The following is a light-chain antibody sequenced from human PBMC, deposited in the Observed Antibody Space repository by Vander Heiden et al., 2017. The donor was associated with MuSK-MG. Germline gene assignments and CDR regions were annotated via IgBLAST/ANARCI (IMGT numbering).Light chain of an antibody. CDR1: SSNIGSNF. CDR3: AAWDDSLSGVV. V-gene: IGLV1-47*01. CDR2: RNN. Sequence: QAVLTQPPSASGTPGQRVTISCSGSSSNIGSNFVYWYRQLPGTAPKLLIYRNNQRPSGVPDRFSGSKSGTSASLAISGLRSEDEADYFCAAWDDSLSGVVFGGGTKLTGL. J-gene: IGLJ2*01.